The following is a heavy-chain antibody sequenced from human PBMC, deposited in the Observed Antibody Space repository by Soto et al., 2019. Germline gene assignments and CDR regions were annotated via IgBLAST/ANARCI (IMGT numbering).Heavy chain of an antibody. Sequence: EVQLLESGGGLVQPGGSLRLSCAASGFTFSSYAMSWVRQAPGKGLEWVSAISGSGGSTYYADSVKGRFTISRENSKNTLYLPMNSLRAEDTAVQYCAKARADYYDSSGYPVDYWGQGTLVTVSS. J-gene: IGHJ4*02. CDR2: ISGSGGST. V-gene: IGHV3-23*01. D-gene: IGHD3-22*01. CDR3: AKARADYYDSSGYPVDY. CDR1: GFTFSSYA.